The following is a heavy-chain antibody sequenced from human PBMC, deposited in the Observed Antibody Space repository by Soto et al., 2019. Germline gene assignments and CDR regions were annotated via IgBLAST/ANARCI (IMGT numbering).Heavy chain of an antibody. CDR3: ALVAAAGAYYYYGMDV. D-gene: IGHD6-13*01. Sequence: SGPTLVNPTPTLTLTCTFSGFSLTTTGMCVSWLRQPPRKALEWLALIDWHDDKYYSTSLNTRLTISNDTSKNQVVLTMTNMDPVDTATYHCALVAAAGAYYYYGMDVWGQGATVTVSS. J-gene: IGHJ6*01. CDR1: GFSLTTTGMC. CDR2: IDWHDDK. V-gene: IGHV2-70*01.